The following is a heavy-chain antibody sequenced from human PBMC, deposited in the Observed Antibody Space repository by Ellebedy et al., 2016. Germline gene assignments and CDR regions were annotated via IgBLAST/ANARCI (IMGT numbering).Heavy chain of an antibody. CDR1: GGSFSGYY. CDR3: AREGGYCSGGSCYRGVDY. J-gene: IGHJ4*02. D-gene: IGHD2-15*01. Sequence: SETLSLXXAVYGGSFSGYYWGWIRQPPGKGLEWIGGIYYSGSTYYNPSLKSRVTISVDTSKNQFSLKLSSVTAADTAVYYCAREGGYCSGGSCYRGVDYWGQGTLVTVSS. CDR2: IYYSGST. V-gene: IGHV4-34*01.